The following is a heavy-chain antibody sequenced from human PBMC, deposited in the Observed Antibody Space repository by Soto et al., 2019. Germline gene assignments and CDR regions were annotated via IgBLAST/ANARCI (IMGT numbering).Heavy chain of an antibody. CDR2: IIPILGIA. J-gene: IGHJ5*02. V-gene: IGHV1-69*02. CDR1: GGTFSSYT. CDR3: ARGGLVAVGTEFEP. D-gene: IGHD6-19*01. Sequence: QVQLVQSGAEVKKPGSSVKVSCKASGGTFSSYTISWVRQAPGQGLEWMGRIIPILGIANYAQKFQGRVTITADKSTSVDYREPKSLSSEGTAVHYCARGGLVAVGTEFEPCGQGTLVTVSS.